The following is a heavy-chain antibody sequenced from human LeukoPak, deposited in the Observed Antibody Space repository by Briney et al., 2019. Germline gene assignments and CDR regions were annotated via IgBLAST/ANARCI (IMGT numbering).Heavy chain of an antibody. Sequence: GGSLRLSCAASGFMFSSYGMNWVRQAPGKGMEWVAGISGSGIDADYADSVKGRFTISRDNAKNSLYLQMNSLRAEDTAVYYCARGAYGSGRDRYYYYYMDVWGKGTTVTVSS. V-gene: IGHV3-21*01. CDR3: ARGAYGSGRDRYYYYYMDV. CDR2: ISGSGIDA. D-gene: IGHD3-10*01. CDR1: GFMFSSYG. J-gene: IGHJ6*03.